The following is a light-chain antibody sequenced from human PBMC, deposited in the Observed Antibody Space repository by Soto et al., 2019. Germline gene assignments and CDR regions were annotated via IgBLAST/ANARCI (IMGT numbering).Light chain of an antibody. Sequence: LVLTQSPGTLSLSPGERATLSCWASQSVHSRYLSWYQQKVGQAPGLLIFAASRRATGIPDRFSGSGSGTDFTLTISRLEPEDFAVYYCQQFDDSQWTFGQGTKVEIK. CDR3: QQFDDSQWT. V-gene: IGKV3-20*01. J-gene: IGKJ1*01. CDR1: QSVHSRY. CDR2: AAS.